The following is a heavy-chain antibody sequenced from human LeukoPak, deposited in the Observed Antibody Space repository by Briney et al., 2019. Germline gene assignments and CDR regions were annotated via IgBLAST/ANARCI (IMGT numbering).Heavy chain of an antibody. CDR1: GNTPTELS. Sequence: GASVKVSCKVSGNTPTELSMNWVRQAPGKGLEWMGGFDPEDGETVYAQKFQGRVTMTEDTSTDTAYMELSSLRSEDTAVYYCARDMRDYGDYDDYYYGMDVWGQGTTVTVSS. V-gene: IGHV1-24*01. CDR2: FDPEDGET. J-gene: IGHJ6*02. CDR3: ARDMRDYGDYDDYYYGMDV. D-gene: IGHD4-17*01.